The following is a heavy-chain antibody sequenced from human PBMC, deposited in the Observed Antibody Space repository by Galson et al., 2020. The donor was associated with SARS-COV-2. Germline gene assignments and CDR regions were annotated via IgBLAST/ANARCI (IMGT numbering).Heavy chain of an antibody. V-gene: IGHV3-30*04. D-gene: IGHD5-12*01. CDR2: ISYDGSNK. CDR3: ARGDGYNAPFDY. J-gene: IGHJ4*02. Sequence: GGSLRLSCAASGFTFSSYAMHWVRQAPAQGLEWVAVISYDGSNKYYADSVKGRFTIARDTSKNTLYLQMSSLRAEDTAVDYCARGDGYNAPFDYWGQGTLVTVSS. CDR1: GFTFSSYA.